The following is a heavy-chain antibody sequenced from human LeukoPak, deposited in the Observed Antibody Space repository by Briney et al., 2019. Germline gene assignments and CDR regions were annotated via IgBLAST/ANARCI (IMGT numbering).Heavy chain of an antibody. CDR1: GYTFTGYY. Sequence: ASVKVSCKASGYTFTGYYMHWVRQAPGQGLEWMGWINPNSGGTNYAQKFQGRVTMTRDTSISTAYMELSRLRSDDTAVHYCARVLVPAATDDAFDIWGQGTMVTVSS. V-gene: IGHV1-2*02. D-gene: IGHD2-2*01. CDR3: ARVLVPAATDDAFDI. CDR2: INPNSGGT. J-gene: IGHJ3*02.